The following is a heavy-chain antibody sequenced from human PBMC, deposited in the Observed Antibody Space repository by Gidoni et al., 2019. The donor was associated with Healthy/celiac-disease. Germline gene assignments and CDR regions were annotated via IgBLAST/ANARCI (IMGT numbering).Heavy chain of an antibody. CDR3: ARGRIAARRGWFDP. J-gene: IGHJ5*02. CDR1: GFTFSSYS. D-gene: IGHD6-6*01. V-gene: IGHV3-48*01. CDR2: ISSSSSTI. Sequence: EVQLVESGGGLVQPGGSLRLSCAASGFTFSSYSMNWVRQAPGKGLEWVSYISSSSSTIYYADSVKGRFTISRDNAKNSLYLKMNSLRAEDTAVYYCARGRIAARRGWFDPWGQGTLVTVSS.